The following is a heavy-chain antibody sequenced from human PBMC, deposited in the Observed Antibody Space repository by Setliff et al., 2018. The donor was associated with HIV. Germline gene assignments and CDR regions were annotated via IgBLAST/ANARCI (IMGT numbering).Heavy chain of an antibody. CDR1: SGSVNNYW. D-gene: IGHD3-22*01. J-gene: IGHJ4*02. Sequence: SETLSLTCNVSSGSVNNYWWTWIRQPPGKGLEWIGYIYYSGSTYYNPSLKSRVTISVDTSKNQFSLMLSSVTAADTAVYFCARLGDYDSRGYSWFDYWGPGTLVTVSS. CDR2: IYYSGST. CDR3: ARLGDYDSRGYSWFDY. V-gene: IGHV4-59*02.